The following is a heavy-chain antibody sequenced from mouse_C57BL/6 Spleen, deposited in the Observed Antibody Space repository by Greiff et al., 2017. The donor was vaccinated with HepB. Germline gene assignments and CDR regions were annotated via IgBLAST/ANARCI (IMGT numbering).Heavy chain of an antibody. J-gene: IGHJ3*01. CDR3: VRHGYYGSSPFAY. Sequence: EVNVVESGGGLVQPKGSLKLSCAASGFSFNTYAMNWVRQAPGKGLEWVARIRSKSNNYATYYADSVKDRFTISRDDSESMLYLQMNNLKTEDTAMYYCVRHGYYGSSPFAYWGQGTLVTVSA. CDR1: GFSFNTYA. V-gene: IGHV10-1*01. CDR2: IRSKSNNYAT. D-gene: IGHD1-1*01.